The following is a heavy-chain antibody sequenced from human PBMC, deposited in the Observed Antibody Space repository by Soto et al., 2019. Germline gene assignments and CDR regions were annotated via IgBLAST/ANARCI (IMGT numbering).Heavy chain of an antibody. CDR2: INPGNGDT. V-gene: IGHV1-3*01. D-gene: IGHD2-2*01. CDR1: GYSFTKYG. CDR3: ARTDCSSTSCYNYYYYGMDV. J-gene: IGHJ6*02. Sequence: ASVKVSCKTSGYSFTKYGLHWVRQAPGQRLEWMGWINPGNGDTKYSQKFQGRGTITRDTSATTAYMELSSLRSEASAVFYCARTDCSSTSCYNYYYYGMDVWGQGTTVTVSS.